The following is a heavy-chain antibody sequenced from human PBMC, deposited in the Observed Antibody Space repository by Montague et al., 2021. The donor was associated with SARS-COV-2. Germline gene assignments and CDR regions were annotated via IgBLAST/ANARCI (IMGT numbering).Heavy chain of an antibody. CDR1: GFSFNNFG. Sequence: SLRLSCPASGFSFNNFGIHWVHQAPDKGLEWVAVISYEGSKKSFADSVKGRFVISRDSSQNTVYLQMNSLRVEDTAMYYCVKASQFLWLGQFARDAFDLWGQGTLVSVSS. D-gene: IGHD3-10*01. J-gene: IGHJ3*01. V-gene: IGHV3-30*18. CDR3: VKASQFLWLGQFARDAFDL. CDR2: ISYEGSKK.